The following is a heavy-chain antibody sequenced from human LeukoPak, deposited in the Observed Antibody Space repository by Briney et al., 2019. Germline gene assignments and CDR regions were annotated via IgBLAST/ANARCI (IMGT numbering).Heavy chain of an antibody. J-gene: IGHJ4*02. Sequence: ASVKVSCKASGGTFSSYAISWVRQAPGQGLEWMGWISAYNGNTNYAQKLQGRVTMTTDTSTSTAYMELRSLRSDDTAVYYCARAPRKIMITFGGVIASDYWGQGTLVTVSS. CDR1: GGTFSSYA. V-gene: IGHV1-18*01. D-gene: IGHD3-16*02. CDR3: ARAPRKIMITFGGVIASDY. CDR2: ISAYNGNT.